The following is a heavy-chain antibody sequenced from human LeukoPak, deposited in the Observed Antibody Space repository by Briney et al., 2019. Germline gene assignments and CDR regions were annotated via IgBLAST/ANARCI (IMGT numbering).Heavy chain of an antibody. D-gene: IGHD3-3*01. CDR2: IYYSGST. CDR1: GGSISSYY. CDR3: ARALNYDFWSGYYIAWFDP. J-gene: IGHJ5*02. Sequence: SETLSLTCTVSGGSISSYYWSWIRQPPGKGLEWIGYIYYSGSTNYNPSLKSRVTISVDTSMNQFSLKLSSVTAADTAVYYCARALNYDFWSGYYIAWFDPWGQGTLVTVSS. V-gene: IGHV4-59*01.